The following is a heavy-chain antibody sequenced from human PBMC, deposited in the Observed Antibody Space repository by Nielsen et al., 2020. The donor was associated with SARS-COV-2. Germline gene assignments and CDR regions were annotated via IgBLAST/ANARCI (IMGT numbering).Heavy chain of an antibody. D-gene: IGHD2-15*01. Sequence: ASVKVSCKASGGTFSSYAISWVRQAPGQGLEWMGWISAYNGNTNYAQKLQGRVTLTTDTSTSTAYMELRSLRSDDTAVYYCAREDCSGGSCYFGVYWGQGTLVTVSS. CDR1: GGTFSSYA. CDR3: AREDCSGGSCYFGVY. V-gene: IGHV1-18*01. J-gene: IGHJ4*02. CDR2: ISAYNGNT.